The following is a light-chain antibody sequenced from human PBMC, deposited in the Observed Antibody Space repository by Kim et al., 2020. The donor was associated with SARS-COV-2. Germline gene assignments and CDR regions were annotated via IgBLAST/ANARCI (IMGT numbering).Light chain of an antibody. Sequence: GQSVTIGCTGTSRDVSGYNYVSWYQQHPGKAPKLMIYDVSKRPSGVPDRFSGSKSGNTASLTISGLQAEDEADYYCCSYAGSYTVVFGGGTQLTVL. J-gene: IGLJ2*01. CDR3: CSYAGSYTVV. V-gene: IGLV2-11*01. CDR1: SRDVSGYNY. CDR2: DVS.